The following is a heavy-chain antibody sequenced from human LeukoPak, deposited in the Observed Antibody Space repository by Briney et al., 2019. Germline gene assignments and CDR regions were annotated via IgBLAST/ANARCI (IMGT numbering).Heavy chain of an antibody. Sequence: PSGTLSLTGAVSGGSNSSGGYSWSWIRQPPGKGLEWIGYIYHSGSTYYNPSLKSRVTISVDTSKNQFSLKLSSVTAADTAVYYCARFLSWFDPWGQGTLVTVSS. D-gene: IGHD2-21*01. CDR2: IYHSGST. V-gene: IGHV4-30-2*02. CDR3: ARFLSWFDP. CDR1: GGSNSSGGYS. J-gene: IGHJ5*02.